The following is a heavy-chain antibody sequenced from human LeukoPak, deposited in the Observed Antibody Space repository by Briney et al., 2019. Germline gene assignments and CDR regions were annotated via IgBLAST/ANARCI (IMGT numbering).Heavy chain of an antibody. CDR2: IYYSGNT. CDR1: GGSISSSSYY. J-gene: IGHJ4*02. Sequence: SETLSLTCTVSGGSISSSSYYWGWIRQPPGKGLEWIGSIYYSGNTDYNPSLKGRVTISVDTSENQFSLRLSSVTAADTAVYYCARLHCYSTSCFVDYWGQGTLVTVSS. V-gene: IGHV4-39*01. CDR3: ARLHCYSTSCFVDY. D-gene: IGHD2-2*01.